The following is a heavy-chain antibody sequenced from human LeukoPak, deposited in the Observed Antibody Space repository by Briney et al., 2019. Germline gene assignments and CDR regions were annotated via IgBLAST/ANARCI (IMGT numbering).Heavy chain of an antibody. CDR3: AKEGTVVVTHNWFDP. D-gene: IGHD2-21*02. CDR2: ISGSGGST. CDR1: GFTFSSYA. J-gene: IGHJ5*02. Sequence: PGGSLRLSCAASGFTFSSYAMSWVRQAPGKGLEWVSAISGSGGSTYYADSVKGRFTISRDNSKSTLYLQMNSLRAEDTAVYYCAKEGTVVVTHNWFDPWGQGTLVTVSS. V-gene: IGHV3-23*01.